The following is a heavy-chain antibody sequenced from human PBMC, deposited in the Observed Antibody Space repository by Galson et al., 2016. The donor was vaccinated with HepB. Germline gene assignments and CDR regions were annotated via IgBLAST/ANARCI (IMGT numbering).Heavy chain of an antibody. Sequence: ETLSLTCAVSGDSISNSHWWRWVRQPPGKGLEWIGEIYHSGTTNYNPSLKTRVTISINTSKNQFSLRLSFVTAADTAVYYCARVSVLTSMERKSDAFDIWGQGTMVTVSS. CDR3: ARVSVLTSMERKSDAFDI. CDR1: GDSISNSHW. J-gene: IGHJ3*02. CDR2: IYHSGTT. V-gene: IGHV4-4*02. D-gene: IGHD2/OR15-2a*01.